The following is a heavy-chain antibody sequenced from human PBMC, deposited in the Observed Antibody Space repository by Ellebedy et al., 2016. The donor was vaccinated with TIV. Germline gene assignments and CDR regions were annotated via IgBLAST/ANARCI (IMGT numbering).Heavy chain of an antibody. D-gene: IGHD4-23*01. Sequence: LRLXXTVSGGSISSGDYYWSWIRQPPGKGLEWIGYIYYSGSTNYNPSLKSRVTISVDTSKNQFSLKLSSVTAADTAVYYCAHSAYGGNSGWYFDLWGRGTLVTVSS. CDR2: IYYSGST. J-gene: IGHJ2*01. CDR3: AHSAYGGNSGWYFDL. CDR1: GGSISSGDYY. V-gene: IGHV4-30-4*01.